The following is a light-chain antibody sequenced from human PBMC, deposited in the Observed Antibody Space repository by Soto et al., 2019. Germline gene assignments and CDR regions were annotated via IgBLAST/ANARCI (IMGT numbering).Light chain of an antibody. CDR1: SSDVGGYNY. CDR3: SSYTSSTAYV. CDR2: EVG. V-gene: IGLV2-14*01. Sequence: QSVLTQPASVSGSPGQSITISCTGTSSDVGGYNYVSWYQLHPGKAPKLMVYEVGNRPSGVSNRFSGSKSGNTASLTISGLQAEDEADYYCSSYTSSTAYVFGTGTKVTVL. J-gene: IGLJ1*01.